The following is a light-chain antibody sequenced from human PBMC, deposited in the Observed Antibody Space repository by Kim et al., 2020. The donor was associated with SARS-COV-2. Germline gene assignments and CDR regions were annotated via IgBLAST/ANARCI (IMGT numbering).Light chain of an antibody. Sequence: DIQMTQSPSSLSASVGDRVTITCQASHDISNHLNWYQQKSGKAPKLLIYDASNLETGVPSKFSGIGSGTDFTFTITSLQPEDIATYYCQQYDNPPYTFGQGTKLEIK. V-gene: IGKV1-33*01. CDR2: DAS. CDR3: QQYDNPPYT. J-gene: IGKJ2*01. CDR1: HDISNH.